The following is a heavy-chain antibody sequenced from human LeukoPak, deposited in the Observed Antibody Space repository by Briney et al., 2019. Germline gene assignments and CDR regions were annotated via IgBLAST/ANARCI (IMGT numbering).Heavy chain of an antibody. CDR3: ARQGVLRFLEWLSDFDY. D-gene: IGHD3-3*01. J-gene: IGHJ4*02. CDR1: GGSFSGYY. V-gene: IGHV4-34*01. CDR2: INHSGST. Sequence: SETLSLTCAVYGGSFSGYYWSWIRQPPGKGLEWIGEINHSGSTNYNPSLKSRVTISVDTSKNQFSLKLSSVTAADTAVYYCARQGVLRFLEWLSDFDYWGQGTLVTVSS.